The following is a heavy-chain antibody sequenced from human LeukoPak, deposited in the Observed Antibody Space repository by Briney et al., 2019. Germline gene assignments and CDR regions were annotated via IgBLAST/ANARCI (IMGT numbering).Heavy chain of an antibody. V-gene: IGHV1-2*02. D-gene: IGHD6-13*01. J-gene: IGHJ1*01. CDR2: INSKSGGT. Sequence: ASVKVSCKASGYTFTGYSMHWVRQAPGQGLEWMGWINSKSGGTNYAQKFQGRVTMTRDTSISAAYMELSRLRSDDTAVYYCARSMAPSGSLYFQHWGQGTLVTVSS. CDR1: GYTFTGYS. CDR3: ARSMAPSGSLYFQH.